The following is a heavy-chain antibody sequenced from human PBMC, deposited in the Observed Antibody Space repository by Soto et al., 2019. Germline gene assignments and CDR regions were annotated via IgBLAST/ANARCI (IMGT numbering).Heavy chain of an antibody. J-gene: IGHJ6*02. V-gene: IGHV4-59*01. Sequence: SETLSLSCTVSGGSISSYYRNWIRQPPGKGLEWIGYIYYSGSTNYNPSLKSRVTISVDTSKNQFSLKLRSVAAADTAGYCCARDIHYGSGGTPYYYYGMDVWGQGTTVT. CDR1: GGSISSYY. CDR2: IYYSGST. CDR3: ARDIHYGSGGTPYYYYGMDV. D-gene: IGHD3-10*01.